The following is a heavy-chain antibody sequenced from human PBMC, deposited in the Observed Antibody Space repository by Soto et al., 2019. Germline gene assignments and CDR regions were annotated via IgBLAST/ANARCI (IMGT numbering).Heavy chain of an antibody. CDR3: ARDGGPAAIADPDRDYYYGMDV. J-gene: IGHJ6*02. D-gene: IGHD2-2*01. CDR1: GGTFSSYA. V-gene: IGHV1-69*01. Sequence: QVQLVQSGAEVKKPGSSVKVSCKASGGTFSSYAISWVRQAPGQGLEWMGGIIPIFGTANYAQKFQGRVTITADESTGTGYMGVRSLRSGDTAVYYCARDGGPAAIADPDRDYYYGMDVWGQGTTVTVSS. CDR2: IIPIFGTA.